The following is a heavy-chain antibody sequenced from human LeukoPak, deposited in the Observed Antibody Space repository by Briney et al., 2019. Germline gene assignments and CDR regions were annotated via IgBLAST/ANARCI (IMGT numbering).Heavy chain of an antibody. D-gene: IGHD3-16*01. CDR2: ISYDGSNK. CDR1: GFTFSSYG. Sequence: PGRSLRLSCAASGFTFSSYGMHWVRQAPGKGLEWVAVISYDGSNKYYADSVKGRFTISRDNSKNTLYLQMNSLRAEDTAVYYCVKDQYVDYFDYWGQGTLVTVSS. CDR3: VKDQYVDYFDY. V-gene: IGHV3-30*18. J-gene: IGHJ4*02.